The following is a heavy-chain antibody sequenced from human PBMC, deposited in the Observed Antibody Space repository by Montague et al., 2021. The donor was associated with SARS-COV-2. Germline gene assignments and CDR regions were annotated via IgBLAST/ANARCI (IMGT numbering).Heavy chain of an antibody. D-gene: IGHD1-1*01. CDR2: VHYSGRP. CDR3: TRHVHMTWPEPSPGFDY. CDR1: GDSISSSSYN. Sequence: SETLSLTCTVSGDSISSSSYNWGWIRQPPGKGLEWIGSVHYSGRPYYNPSLKSRVTIYVDTSKNQLSLKLRSVTAADTAVYYCTRHVHMTWPEPSPGFDYWGQGTLVTASS. J-gene: IGHJ4*02. V-gene: IGHV4-39*01.